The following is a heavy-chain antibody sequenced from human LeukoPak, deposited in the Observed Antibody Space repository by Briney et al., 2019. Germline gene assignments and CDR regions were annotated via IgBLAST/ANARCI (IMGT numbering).Heavy chain of an antibody. J-gene: IGHJ4*02. CDR2: IYSGGST. Sequence: GGSLRLSCAASGFTVSSNYMSWVRQAPGKGLEWVSVIYSGGSTYYADSVKGRFTISRDNSKNTLYLQMNSLRAEDTAVYYCAKGYYYDSNGYCFDYWGQGTLVTVSS. D-gene: IGHD3-22*01. CDR3: AKGYYYDSNGYCFDY. CDR1: GFTVSSNY. V-gene: IGHV3-53*01.